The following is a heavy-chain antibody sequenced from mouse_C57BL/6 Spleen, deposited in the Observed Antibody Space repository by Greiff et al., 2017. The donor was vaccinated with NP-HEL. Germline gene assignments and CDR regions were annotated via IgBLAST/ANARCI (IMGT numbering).Heavy chain of an antibody. Sequence: DVKLQESGPGLVKPSQSLSLTCSVTGYSITSGYYWNWIRQFPGNKLEWMGYISYDGSNNYNPSLKNRISITRDTSKNQFFLKLNSVTTEDTATYYCARRKDYYGSTHEGYFDVWGTGTTVTVSS. CDR2: ISYDGSN. V-gene: IGHV3-6*01. J-gene: IGHJ1*03. CDR1: GYSITSGYY. CDR3: ARRKDYYGSTHEGYFDV. D-gene: IGHD1-1*01.